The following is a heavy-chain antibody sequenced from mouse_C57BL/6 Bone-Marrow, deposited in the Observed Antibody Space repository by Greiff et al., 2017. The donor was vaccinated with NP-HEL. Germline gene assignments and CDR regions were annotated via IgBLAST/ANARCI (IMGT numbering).Heavy chain of an antibody. CDR3: ASNPPDHYGSSSFAY. V-gene: IGHV1-22*01. J-gene: IGHJ3*01. Sequence: VQLQQPGPELVKPGASVKMSCKASGYTFTDYNMHWVKQSHGKSLEWIGYINPNNGGTSYNQKFKGKATLTVNKSSSTAYMELRSLTSEDSAVYYCASNPPDHYGSSSFAYWGQGTLVTVSA. D-gene: IGHD1-1*01. CDR2: INPNNGGT. CDR1: GYTFTDYN.